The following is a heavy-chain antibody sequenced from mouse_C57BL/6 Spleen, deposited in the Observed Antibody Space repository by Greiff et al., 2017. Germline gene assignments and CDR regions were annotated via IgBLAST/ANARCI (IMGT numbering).Heavy chain of an antibody. CDR3: ARQIDSSGYGEDYAMDY. V-gene: IGHV5-6*01. J-gene: IGHJ4*01. CDR2: ISSGGSYT. CDR1: GFTFSSYG. Sequence: EVHLVESGGDLVKPGGSLKLSCAASGFTFSSYGMSWVRQTPDKRLEWVATISSGGSYTYYPDSVKGRFTISRDNAKNTLYLQMSSLKSEDTAMYYCARQIDSSGYGEDYAMDYWGQGTSVTVSS. D-gene: IGHD3-2*02.